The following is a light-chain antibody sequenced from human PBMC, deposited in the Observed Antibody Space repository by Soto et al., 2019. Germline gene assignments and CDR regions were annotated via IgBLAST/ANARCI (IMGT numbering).Light chain of an antibody. Sequence: QSVLTQPPSVSGAPGQRVTISCTGTTSNIGAGYDVHWYQHPPGTAPKLLIYGSANRPSGVPDRISGSKSSTSASLVITGLQAEDEADYYCQSYDGSLRGSLFGGGTKLTVL. CDR1: TSNIGAGYD. J-gene: IGLJ3*02. CDR2: GSA. CDR3: QSYDGSLRGSL. V-gene: IGLV1-40*01.